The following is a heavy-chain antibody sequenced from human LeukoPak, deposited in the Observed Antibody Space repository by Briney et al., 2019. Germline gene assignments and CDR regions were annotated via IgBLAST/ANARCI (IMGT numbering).Heavy chain of an antibody. CDR3: AKAPKYGDYPHY. CDR1: GFTFCSYG. J-gene: IGHJ4*02. V-gene: IGHV3-30*18. Sequence: GDSLSLSCAVSGFTFCSYGMHCVRQAPGKGREWVAVISYDGSDKYYADSVKGRFTISRDNSKNTLYLQMNSLRAEDTAVYYCAKAPKYGDYPHYWGQGTLVTVPS. CDR2: ISYDGSDK. D-gene: IGHD4-17*01.